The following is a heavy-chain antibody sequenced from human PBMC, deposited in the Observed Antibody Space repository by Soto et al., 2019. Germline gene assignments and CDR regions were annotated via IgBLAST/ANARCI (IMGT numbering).Heavy chain of an antibody. CDR2: IYTVGTT. V-gene: IGHV3-53*01. J-gene: IGHJ3*02. CDR3: ARASKGSGYSPHAFDI. Sequence: EVQLVESGGGLIQPGGSLRLSCAASGFAVSSNYMSWVRQAPGKGLEWVSLIYTVGTTYYADSVKGRFTISRDNSKNTLYLQMKRLRAEDTAGYYCARASKGSGYSPHAFDIWGQGTMVTVSS. D-gene: IGHD3-22*01. CDR1: GFAVSSNY.